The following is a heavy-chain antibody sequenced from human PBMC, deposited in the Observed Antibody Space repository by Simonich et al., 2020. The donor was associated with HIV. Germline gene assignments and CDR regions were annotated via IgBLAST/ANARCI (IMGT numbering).Heavy chain of an antibody. CDR2: ISWNRGSI. D-gene: IGHD6-13*01. CDR1: GFTFSSYA. Sequence: EVQLVESGGGLVQPGGSLRLSCAASGFTFSSYAMSWVRPAPGEGLEWVSGISWNRGSIGYADSVKGRFTISRDNSKNTLYLQMNSLRAEDTAMYYCAKDSIAAAGKGYYFDYWGQGTLVTVSS. V-gene: IGHV3-23*04. CDR3: AKDSIAAAGKGYYFDY. J-gene: IGHJ4*02.